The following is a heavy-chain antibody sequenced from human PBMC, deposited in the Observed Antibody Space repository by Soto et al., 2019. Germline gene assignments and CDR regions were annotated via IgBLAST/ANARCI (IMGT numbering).Heavy chain of an antibody. CDR2: IYYSGNT. J-gene: IGHJ5*02. CDR3: ARIPVDTSMIYWLDP. D-gene: IGHD5-18*01. V-gene: IGHV4-61*08. Sequence: LSLTCTVSGGSVSSGDYCWSWIRQPPGKRLEWIGYIYYSGNTNYNPSLKSRVIISVDTSKNLFSLKLTSVTAADTAVYYCARIPVDTSMIYWLDPWGQGTLVTVSS. CDR1: GGSVSSGDYC.